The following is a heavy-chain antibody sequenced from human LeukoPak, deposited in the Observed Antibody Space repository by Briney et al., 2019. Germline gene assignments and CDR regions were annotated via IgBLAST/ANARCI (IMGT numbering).Heavy chain of an antibody. CDR3: AKTPTTGRDGYNSYFDY. V-gene: IGHV3-74*01. J-gene: IGHJ4*02. D-gene: IGHD5-24*01. CDR1: GFTFSSYW. CDR2: INSDGSST. Sequence: GGSLRLSCAASGFTFSSYWMHWVRQAPGKGLVWVSRINSDGSSTSYADSVKGRFTISRDNAKNTLDLQMNSLRAEDTAVYYCAKTPTTGRDGYNSYFDYWGQGILVTVSS.